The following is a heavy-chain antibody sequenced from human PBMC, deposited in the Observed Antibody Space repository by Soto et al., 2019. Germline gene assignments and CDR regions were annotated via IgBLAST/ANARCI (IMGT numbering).Heavy chain of an antibody. CDR1: GYTFTSYY. J-gene: IGHJ4*02. D-gene: IGHD1-26*01. CDR2: ISAYNGNT. Sequence: ASVKVSCKASGYTFTSYYMHWGRQAPGQGLEWMGWISAYNGNTNYAQKLQGRVTMTPATSTSTAYMELRSLRSDDTAVYYCARDNARYSGSYYAYWGQGTLVPVSS. V-gene: IGHV1-18*04. CDR3: ARDNARYSGSYYAY.